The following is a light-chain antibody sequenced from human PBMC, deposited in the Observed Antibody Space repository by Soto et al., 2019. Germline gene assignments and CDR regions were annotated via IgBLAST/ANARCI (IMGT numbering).Light chain of an antibody. CDR1: QSVSNN. Sequence: EIVLTQSPGTLSLSPGERATLSCRASQSVSNNYLAWYQQKPGQAPRLLIYGASTRATGIPARFSGSGSGTEFTLTISSLQSEDFTVYYCQQYNKWPLTFGQGTKVAIK. CDR3: QQYNKWPLT. V-gene: IGKV3-15*01. CDR2: GAS. J-gene: IGKJ1*01.